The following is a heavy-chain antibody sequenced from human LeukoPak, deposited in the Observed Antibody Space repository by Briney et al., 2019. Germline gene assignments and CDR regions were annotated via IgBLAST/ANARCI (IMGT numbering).Heavy chain of an antibody. D-gene: IGHD6-13*01. J-gene: IGHJ4*02. Sequence: GGSLRLSCAASGFTFSSYSMNWVRQAPGKGLEWVSSISSSSSYIYYADSVKGRFTISRDNAKNSLYLQMNSLRAEDTAVYYCAKEKGIASTGGFDYWGQGTLVTVSS. CDR2: ISSSSSYI. CDR1: GFTFSSYS. CDR3: AKEKGIASTGGFDY. V-gene: IGHV3-21*04.